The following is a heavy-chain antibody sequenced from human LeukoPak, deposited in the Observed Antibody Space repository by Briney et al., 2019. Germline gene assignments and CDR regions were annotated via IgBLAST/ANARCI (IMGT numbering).Heavy chain of an antibody. D-gene: IGHD6-13*01. CDR2: VDSDGTTT. CDR1: GVTISGYW. V-gene: IGHV3-74*01. CDR3: ARHGVIAAAGTQGYYYGMDV. J-gene: IGHJ6*02. Sequence: GGSLRLSCVASGVTISGYWMHWVRQAPGKGLAWVSRVDSDGTTTSYADSVKGRFTISRDNAKNTLYLQMNSLRAEDTAVYYCARHGVIAAAGTQGYYYGMDVWGQGTTVTVSS.